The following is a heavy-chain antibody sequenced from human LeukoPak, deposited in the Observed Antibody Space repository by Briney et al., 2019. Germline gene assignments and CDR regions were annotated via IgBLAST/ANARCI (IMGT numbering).Heavy chain of an antibody. V-gene: IGHV3-30*01. Sequence: GRSLRPSCAASGFTLSSYAIHWVRQAPGKGLGWVAAISYDGSNKYYADSVKGRFTISRDNSKSTLYLQMNSLRAEDTAVYYCARDLLPGYSSSWYSPFDYYGMDVWGQGTTVTVSS. CDR1: GFTLSSYA. CDR2: ISYDGSNK. J-gene: IGHJ6*02. D-gene: IGHD6-13*01. CDR3: ARDLLPGYSSSWYSPFDYYGMDV.